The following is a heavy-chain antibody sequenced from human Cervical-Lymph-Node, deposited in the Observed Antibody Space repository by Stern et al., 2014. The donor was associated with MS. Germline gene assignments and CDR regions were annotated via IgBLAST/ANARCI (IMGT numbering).Heavy chain of an antibody. V-gene: IGHV1-2*02. J-gene: IGHJ4*02. CDR3: ARGSFLVQSDSGEYTYSQVRDYCDH. Sequence: QVQLVQSGAEVKKPGASVKVSCTASGYTFSGNYIHWVRQAPGQGLEYMGFINPHSGDTYYAEEFQGKVSMTRDTSTNTAFLELTGLRSDDTAVFYCARGSFLVQSDSGEYTYSQVRDYCDHWGQGTLVTVSS. D-gene: IGHD3-22*01. CDR2: INPHSGDT. CDR1: GYTFSGNY.